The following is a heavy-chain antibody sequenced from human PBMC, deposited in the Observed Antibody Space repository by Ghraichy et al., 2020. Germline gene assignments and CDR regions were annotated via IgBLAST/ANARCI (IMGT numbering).Heavy chain of an antibody. Sequence: GGSLRLSCTASGFTFRSYTMNWVRQAPGKGLQWVSSIGINNFHIYYADSVKGRFTISRDDSKNSLYLQMNSLRVDDTAVYYCARDFCTPPQWGQGTLVTVAS. CDR2: IGINNFHI. CDR3: ARDFCTPPQ. V-gene: IGHV3-21*01. J-gene: IGHJ4*02. CDR1: GFTFRSYT. D-gene: IGHD2-15*01.